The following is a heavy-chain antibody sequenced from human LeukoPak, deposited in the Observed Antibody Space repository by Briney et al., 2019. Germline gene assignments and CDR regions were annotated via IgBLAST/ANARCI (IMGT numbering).Heavy chain of an antibody. J-gene: IGHJ4*02. Sequence: SETLSLTCTVPGGSISSGGYYWSWIRQHPGKGLEWIGYIYYSGSTYYNPSLKSRVTISVDTSKNQFSLKLSSVTAADTAVYYCARRDIVVVPDTNDYFDYWGQGTLVTVSS. CDR3: ARRDIVVVPDTNDYFDY. CDR1: GGSISSGGYY. CDR2: IYYSGST. D-gene: IGHD2-2*01. V-gene: IGHV4-31*03.